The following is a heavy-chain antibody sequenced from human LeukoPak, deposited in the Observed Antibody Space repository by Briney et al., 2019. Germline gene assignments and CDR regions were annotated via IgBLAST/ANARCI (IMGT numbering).Heavy chain of an antibody. Sequence: ASVKVSFKASGYTFTGYYMHWVRQPPGPGLEWMGWINPNRGGTNYSQKFQGRVTLTRDTSISTAYMELSSLRSDDTAVYYCARDGRTTVTTGPYYWGQGTLVAVSS. CDR1: GYTFTGYY. J-gene: IGHJ4*02. CDR3: ARDGRTTVTTGPYY. CDR2: INPNRGGT. D-gene: IGHD4-17*01. V-gene: IGHV1-2*02.